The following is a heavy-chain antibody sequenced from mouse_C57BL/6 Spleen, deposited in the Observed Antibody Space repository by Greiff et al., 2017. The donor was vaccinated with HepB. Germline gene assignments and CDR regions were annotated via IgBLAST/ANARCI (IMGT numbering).Heavy chain of an antibody. Sequence: EVQLQQSGPVLVKPGASVKMSCKASGYTFTDYYMNWVKQSHGKSLEWIGVINPYNGGTSYNQKFKGKATLTVDQSSSTAYMELNSLTSEDSAVYYCARVELYYYAMDYWGQGTSVTVSS. CDR1: GYTFTDYY. CDR2: INPYNGGT. J-gene: IGHJ4*01. V-gene: IGHV1-19*01. CDR3: ARVELYYYAMDY.